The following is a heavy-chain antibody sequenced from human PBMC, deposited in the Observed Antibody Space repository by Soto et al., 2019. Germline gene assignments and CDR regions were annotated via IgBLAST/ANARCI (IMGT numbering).Heavy chain of an antibody. CDR3: ARLIGDSWLDS. CDR1: GESVSTNSAT. CDR2: TYYRSKWYH. V-gene: IGHV6-1*01. J-gene: IGHJ5*01. Sequence: SQTLSLTCAISGESVSTNSATWDWIRQSPSRGLEWLGRTYYRSKWYHDYAVSVKGRINIKPDTSNNQLSLQLNSVTPDDTAVYYCARLIGDSWLDSWGQGTLVTVPQ. D-gene: IGHD2-8*01.